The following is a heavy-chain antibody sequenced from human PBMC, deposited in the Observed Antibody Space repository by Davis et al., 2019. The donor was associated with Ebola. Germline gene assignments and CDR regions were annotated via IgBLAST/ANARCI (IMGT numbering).Heavy chain of an antibody. D-gene: IGHD6-19*01. Sequence: PVKVSCKASGGTFSSYAISWVRQAPGQGLEWMGGIIPIFGTANYAQKFQGRVTITADKSTSTAYMELSSLRSEDTAVYYCARVRSSGWYGLYYYGMDVWGQGTTVTVSS. CDR2: IIPIFGTA. CDR1: GGTFSSYA. CDR3: ARVRSSGWYGLYYYGMDV. V-gene: IGHV1-69*06. J-gene: IGHJ6*02.